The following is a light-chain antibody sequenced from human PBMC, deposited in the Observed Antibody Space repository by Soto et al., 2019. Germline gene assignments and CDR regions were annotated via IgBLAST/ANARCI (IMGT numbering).Light chain of an antibody. CDR1: QSISSW. CDR3: QQYNSYPFT. CDR2: DAS. V-gene: IGKV1-5*01. J-gene: IGKJ4*01. Sequence: DIPMTQSPSTLSASVGDRVTITCRASQSISSWLAWYQQKPGKAPKLLIYDASSLESGVPSRFSGSGSGTEFTLTISSLQPADFATYYCQQYNSYPFTFGGGTKVEIK.